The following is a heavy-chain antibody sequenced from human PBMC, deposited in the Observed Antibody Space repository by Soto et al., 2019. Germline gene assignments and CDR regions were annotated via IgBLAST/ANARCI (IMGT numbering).Heavy chain of an antibody. CDR3: ARGSTPVKWELKYYFDY. D-gene: IGHD1-26*01. CDR2: TYYRSKWYN. CDR1: GDSVSSNSAA. Sequence: SQTLSLTCAISGDSVSSNSAAWNWIRQSPSRGLEWLGRTYYRSKWYNDYAVSVKSRITINPDTSKNQFSLQLNSVTPEDTAVYYCARGSTPVKWELKYYFDYWGQGTLVTVSS. V-gene: IGHV6-1*01. J-gene: IGHJ4*02.